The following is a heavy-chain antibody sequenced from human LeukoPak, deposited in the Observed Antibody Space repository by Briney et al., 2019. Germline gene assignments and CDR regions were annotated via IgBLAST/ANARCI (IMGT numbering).Heavy chain of an antibody. Sequence: GRSLRLSCTASGFTFGDYVMSWVRQAPGKGLEWVGFIRSKAYGGTTEYAASVKGRFAISRDDFKSIAYLQMNSLKTEDTAVYYCSRDLRPPDYWGQGTLVTVSS. V-gene: IGHV3-49*04. J-gene: IGHJ4*02. CDR3: SRDLRPPDY. CDR2: IRSKAYGGTT. CDR1: GFTFGDYV.